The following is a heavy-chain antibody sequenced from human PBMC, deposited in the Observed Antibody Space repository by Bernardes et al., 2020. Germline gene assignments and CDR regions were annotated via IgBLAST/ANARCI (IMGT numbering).Heavy chain of an antibody. CDR1: GFTFSGSA. J-gene: IGHJ3*02. V-gene: IGHV3-73*01. CDR3: TSLIVRVPAGPTQIGADAFDI. D-gene: IGHD2-2*01. Sequence: GGSLRLSCAASGFTFSGSAIHWVRQSAGKGLEWVGRIRNKANRYATAYAASVNGRFTIYRDDSKNTAYLQMNSLKSEDTAVYYCTSLIVRVPAGPTQIGADAFDIWGQGTMVTVSS. CDR2: IRNKANRYAT.